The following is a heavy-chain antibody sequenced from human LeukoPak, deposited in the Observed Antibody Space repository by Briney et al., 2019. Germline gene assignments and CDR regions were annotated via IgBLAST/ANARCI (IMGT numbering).Heavy chain of an antibody. Sequence: SETLSLTCAVYGGSFSGYYWSWIRQPPGKGLEWIGEINHSGSTNYNPSLKSRVTISVDTSKNQFSLKLSSVTAADTAAYYCARALDSSGYPFDYWGQGTLVTVSS. D-gene: IGHD3-22*01. J-gene: IGHJ4*02. CDR1: GGSFSGYY. CDR2: INHSGST. V-gene: IGHV4-34*01. CDR3: ARALDSSGYPFDY.